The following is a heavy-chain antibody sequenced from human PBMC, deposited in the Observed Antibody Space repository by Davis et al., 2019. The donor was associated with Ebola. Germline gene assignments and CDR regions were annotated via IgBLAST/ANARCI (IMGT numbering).Heavy chain of an antibody. CDR1: GFTFSSYA. Sequence: GGSLRLSCAASGFTFSSYAMSWVRQAPGKGLEWVSAISGSGGSTYYADSVKGRFTISRDNSKNTLYLQMNSLRSEDTAVYYCARAAGTIYYYGSGSYYHYYYGMDVWGQGTTVTVSS. V-gene: IGHV3-23*01. CDR3: ARAAGTIYYYGSGSYYHYYYGMDV. J-gene: IGHJ6*02. CDR2: ISGSGGST. D-gene: IGHD3-10*01.